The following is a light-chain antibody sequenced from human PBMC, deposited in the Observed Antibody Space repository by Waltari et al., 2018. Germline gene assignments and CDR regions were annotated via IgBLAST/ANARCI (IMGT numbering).Light chain of an antibody. CDR3: CSYAGSYTYV. J-gene: IGLJ1*01. CDR2: DVS. Sequence: QSALTQPHSVSGSPGQSVTISFTGTSRDAGGYNYVSWYQQHPGKAPKLMLYDVSKRPSGVPDRFSGSKSGNTASLTISGLQAEDEADYYCCSYAGSYTYVFGTGTKVTVL. V-gene: IGLV2-11*01. CDR1: SRDAGGYNY.